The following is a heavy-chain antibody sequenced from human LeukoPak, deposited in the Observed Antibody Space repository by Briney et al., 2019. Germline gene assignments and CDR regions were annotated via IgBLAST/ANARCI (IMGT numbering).Heavy chain of an antibody. J-gene: IGHJ4*02. CDR3: ASGKWLAYFDY. CDR1: GYTFTSYG. Sequence: AASVKVSCKASGYTFTSYGISWVRQAPGQRLEWMGWINAGNGNTKYSQKFQGRVTITRDTSASTAYMELSSLRSEDTAVYYCASGKWLAYFDYWGQGTLVTVSS. V-gene: IGHV1-3*01. D-gene: IGHD6-19*01. CDR2: INAGNGNT.